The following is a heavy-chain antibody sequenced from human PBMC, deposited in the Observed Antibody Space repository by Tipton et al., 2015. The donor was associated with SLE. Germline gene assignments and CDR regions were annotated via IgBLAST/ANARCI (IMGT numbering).Heavy chain of an antibody. Sequence: LRLSCTVSGGSISSGGYYWSWIRQHPGKGLEWIGYIYYSGSTYYNPSLKSRVTISVDTSKNQFSLKLSSVTAADTAVYYCARGGAYYYYGMDVWGQGTTVTVSS. D-gene: IGHD3-16*01. CDR3: ARGGAYYYYGMDV. V-gene: IGHV4-31*02. CDR1: GGSISSGGYY. J-gene: IGHJ6*02. CDR2: IYYSGST.